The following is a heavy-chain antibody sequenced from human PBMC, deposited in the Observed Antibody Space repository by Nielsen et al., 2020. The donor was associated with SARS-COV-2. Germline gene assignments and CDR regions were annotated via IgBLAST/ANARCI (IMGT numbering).Heavy chain of an antibody. D-gene: IGHD4-17*01. V-gene: IGHV4-30-4*01. CDR3: ARDASPDYGDYPTYYGMDA. CDR2: IYYSGST. J-gene: IGHJ6*02. Sequence: WIRQPPGKGLEWIGYIYYSGSTYYNPSLKSRVTISVDTSKNQFSLKLSSVTAADTAVYYCARDASPDYGDYPTYYGMDAWGQGTTVTVSS.